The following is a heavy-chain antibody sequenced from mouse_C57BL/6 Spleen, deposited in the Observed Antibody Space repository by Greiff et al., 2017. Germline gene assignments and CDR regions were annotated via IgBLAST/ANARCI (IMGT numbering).Heavy chain of an antibody. V-gene: IGHV5-12*01. CDR2: ISNGGGST. CDR1: GFTFSDYY. Sequence: DVMLVESGGGLVQPGGSLKLSCAASGFTFSDYYMYWVRQTPEKRLEWVAYISNGGGSTYYPDTVKGRFTISRDNAKNTLYLQMSRLKSEDTAMYYCARRGYYDYLFDYWGQGTTLTVSS. J-gene: IGHJ2*01. D-gene: IGHD2-4*01. CDR3: ARRGYYDYLFDY.